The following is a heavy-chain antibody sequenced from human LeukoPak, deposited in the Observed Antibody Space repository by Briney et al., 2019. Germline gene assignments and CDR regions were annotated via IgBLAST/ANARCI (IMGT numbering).Heavy chain of an antibody. V-gene: IGHV3-15*01. CDR2: IKSKTDGGTT. J-gene: IGHJ3*02. Sequence: GGSLRLSCAASAFTFTNAWMSWVRQAPGKGLEWVGRIKSKTDGGTTDYAAPVKGRFCISRDDSKNTLYLQMNSLKTEDTGVYYCTTGSWERLLGSDAFDMWGQGTMVTVSS. CDR3: TTGSWERLLGSDAFDM. CDR1: AFTFTNAW. D-gene: IGHD1-26*01.